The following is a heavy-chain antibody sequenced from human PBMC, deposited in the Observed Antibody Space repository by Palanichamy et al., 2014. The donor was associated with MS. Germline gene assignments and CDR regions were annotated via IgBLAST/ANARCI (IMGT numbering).Heavy chain of an antibody. CDR1: GFTFSTYW. CDR3: ARGTYLDY. CDR2: IHSDESRT. V-gene: IGHV3-74*01. J-gene: IGHJ4*02. D-gene: IGHD2-8*01. Sequence: EVQLVESGGGLAQPGGSLRLSCAASGFTFSTYWMHWVRQAPGKGLVWVSRIHSDESRTSYADSVKGRFTISRDNAKNTLYLQMSSLRAEDTAVYYCARGTYLDYWGQGTLVTVSS.